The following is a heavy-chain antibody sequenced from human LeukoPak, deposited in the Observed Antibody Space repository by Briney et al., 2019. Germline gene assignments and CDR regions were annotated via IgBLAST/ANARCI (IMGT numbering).Heavy chain of an antibody. D-gene: IGHD3-10*01. V-gene: IGHV4-59*08. Sequence: SETLSLTCAVYGGSFSGYYWSWIRQPPGKGLEWIGYIYYSGSTNYNPSLKSRVTISVDTSKNQFSLKLSSVTAADTAVYYCATYYYGSGPDAFDIWGQGTMVTVSS. CDR2: IYYSGST. J-gene: IGHJ3*02. CDR1: GGSFSGYY. CDR3: ATYYYGSGPDAFDI.